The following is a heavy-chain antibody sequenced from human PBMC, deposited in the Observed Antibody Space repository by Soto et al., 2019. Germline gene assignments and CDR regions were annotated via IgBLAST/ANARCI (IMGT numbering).Heavy chain of an antibody. V-gene: IGHV1-18*01. CDR2: ISAYNGNT. Sequence: GASVKVSCKASGYTFTSYGISWVRQAPGQGLEWMGWISAYNGNTNYAQKLQGRVTMTTDTSTSTAYMELRSLRSDDTAVYYCARALGSSWYLAENWCDPWGQGTLVTVSS. D-gene: IGHD6-13*01. CDR1: GYTFTSYG. J-gene: IGHJ5*02. CDR3: ARALGSSWYLAENWCDP.